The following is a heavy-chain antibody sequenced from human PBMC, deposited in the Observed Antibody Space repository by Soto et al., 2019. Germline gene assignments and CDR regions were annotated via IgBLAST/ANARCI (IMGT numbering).Heavy chain of an antibody. CDR3: TGEVASGY. Sequence: QVQLVESGGGVVQPGRSLRLSCAVSGFTVSTYGMNWVRQAPGKGLEWVAVISRDGGTKYYADSVKGRFTISRDNSRNTLFLEMNSLRGDDMAVYYCTGEVASGYWGQGTLFTVSS. V-gene: IGHV3-30*03. CDR2: ISRDGGTK. D-gene: IGHD2-8*02. J-gene: IGHJ4*02. CDR1: GFTVSTYG.